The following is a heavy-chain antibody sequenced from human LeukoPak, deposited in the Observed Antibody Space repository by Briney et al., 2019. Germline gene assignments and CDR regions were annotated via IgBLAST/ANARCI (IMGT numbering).Heavy chain of an antibody. D-gene: IGHD6-19*01. CDR3: ARAVGSSGWYYFDY. V-gene: IGHV3-74*01. CDR2: INSDGSST. J-gene: IGHJ4*02. CDR1: GFTFSSYW. Sequence: QPGGSLRLSCAAPGFTFSSYWMHWVRQAPGKGLVWVSRINSDGSSTSYADSVKGRFTISRDNAKNSLYLQMNSLRDEDTAVYYCARAVGSSGWYYFDYWGQGTLVTVSS.